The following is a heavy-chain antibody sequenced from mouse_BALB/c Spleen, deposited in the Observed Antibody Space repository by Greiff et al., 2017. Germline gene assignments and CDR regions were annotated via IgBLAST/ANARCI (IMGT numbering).Heavy chain of an antibody. Sequence: QVQLKESGAELAKPGASVKMSCKASGYTFTSYWMHWVKQRPGQGLEWIGYINPSTGYTEYNQKFKDKATLTADKSSSTAYMQLSSLTSEDSAVYYCARPDGYYVGYAMDYWGQGTSVTVSS. CDR3: ARPDGYYVGYAMDY. J-gene: IGHJ4*01. CDR2: INPSTGYT. D-gene: IGHD2-3*01. V-gene: IGHV1-7*01. CDR1: GYTFTSYW.